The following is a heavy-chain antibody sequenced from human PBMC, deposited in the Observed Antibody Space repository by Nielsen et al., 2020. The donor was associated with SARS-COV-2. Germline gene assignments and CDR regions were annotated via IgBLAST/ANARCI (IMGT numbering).Heavy chain of an antibody. CDR2: IGTAGDT. CDR3: ARADRWSAAGTGGFDY. J-gene: IGHJ4*02. V-gene: IGHV3-13*04. Sequence: GGSLRLSCAASGFTFSSYDMHWVRQATGKGLEWVSAIGTAGDTYYPGSVKGRFTISRENAKNSLYLQMNSLRAGDTAVYYCARADRWSAAGTGGFDYWGQGTLVIVSS. CDR1: GFTFSSYD. D-gene: IGHD6-13*01.